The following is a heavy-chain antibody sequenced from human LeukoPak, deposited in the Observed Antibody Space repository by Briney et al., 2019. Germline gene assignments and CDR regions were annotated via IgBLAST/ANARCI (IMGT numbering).Heavy chain of an antibody. D-gene: IGHD6-13*01. CDR2: INHSGST. J-gene: IGHJ3*02. Sequence: PSETLSLTCAVYGGSFSGYYWSWIRQPPGKGLEWMGEINHSGSTNYNPSLKSRVTISVDTSKNQFSLKLSSVTAADTAVYYCARSWYDLVGAFDIWGQGTMVTVSS. CDR3: ARSWYDLVGAFDI. CDR1: GGSFSGYY. V-gene: IGHV4-34*01.